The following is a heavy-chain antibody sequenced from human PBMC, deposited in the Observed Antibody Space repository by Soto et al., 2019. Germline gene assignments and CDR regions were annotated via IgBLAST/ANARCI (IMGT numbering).Heavy chain of an antibody. CDR3: ARGSGYYYWDDY. J-gene: IGHJ4*02. D-gene: IGHD3-22*01. CDR2: INAGNGNT. Sequence: VASVKVSCTASGYTFTSYAMHWVRQAPGQRLEWMGWINAGNGNTKYSQKFQGRVTITRDTSASTAYMELSSLRSEDTAVYYCARGSGYYYWDDYWGQGTLVTVSS. V-gene: IGHV1-3*01. CDR1: GYTFTSYA.